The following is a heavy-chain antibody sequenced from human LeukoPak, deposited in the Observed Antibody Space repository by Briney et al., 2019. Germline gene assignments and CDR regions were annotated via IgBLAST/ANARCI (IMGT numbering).Heavy chain of an antibody. D-gene: IGHD2-2*01. CDR2: INPNSGGT. CDR1: GYTLTGYY. CDR3: ARVRCSSRSCYLFDY. Sequence: ASVKVSCKAAGYTLTGYYMHWLRQAPGQGLEWMGWINPNSGGTSYGQKIQGRVTMTRDTSNSTAYLELSKLRSDDTAVYYCARVRCSSRSCYLFDYWGQGTLVTVSS. V-gene: IGHV1-2*02. J-gene: IGHJ4*02.